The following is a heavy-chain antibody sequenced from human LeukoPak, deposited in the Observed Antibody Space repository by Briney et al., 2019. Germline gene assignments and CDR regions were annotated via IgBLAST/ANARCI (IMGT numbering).Heavy chain of an antibody. CDR1: GFTVSSNY. CDR2: IYSGGST. J-gene: IGHJ4*02. D-gene: IGHD4-17*01. Sequence: GGSLRLSCAASGFTVSSNYMSWVRQAPGKGLEWVSVIYSGGSTYYADSVKGRFTISRHNSKNTLYLQMNSLRAEDTAIYYCAKDQAPYGDYGKYYFDYWGQGTLVTVSS. CDR3: AKDQAPYGDYGKYYFDY. V-gene: IGHV3-53*01.